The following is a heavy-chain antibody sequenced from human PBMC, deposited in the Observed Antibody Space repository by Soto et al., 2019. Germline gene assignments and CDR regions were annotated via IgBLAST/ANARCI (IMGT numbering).Heavy chain of an antibody. V-gene: IGHV3-66*01. CDR2: IYSGGSK. J-gene: IGHJ6*03. Sequence: GGSLRLSCAASGFTVSSNYMSWVRQAPGKGLEWVSVIYSGGSKNYAESVKGRLTIPRDNTNNTRYLQMNSRRAEDTAVYYCARDHGTDLRRGHGDYYYYMDVWGKGTTVTVSS. D-gene: IGHD3-16*01. CDR1: GFTVSSNY. CDR3: ARDHGTDLRRGHGDYYYYMDV.